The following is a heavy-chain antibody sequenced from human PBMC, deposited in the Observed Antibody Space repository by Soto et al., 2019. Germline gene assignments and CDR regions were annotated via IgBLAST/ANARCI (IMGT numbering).Heavy chain of an antibody. J-gene: IGHJ4*02. D-gene: IGHD6-13*01. CDR3: ARDAASSLDH. Sequence: GGSLRLSCAASGFTFKLYTMHLFRQAPVKGLEWVSFCTPSSSSISYADSVEGRFTISRDNARNSLYLQIHNLRAEDTAVYYCARDAASSLDHWGQGTLVTVSS. V-gene: IGHV3-21*01. CDR2: CTPSSSSI. CDR1: GFTFKLYT.